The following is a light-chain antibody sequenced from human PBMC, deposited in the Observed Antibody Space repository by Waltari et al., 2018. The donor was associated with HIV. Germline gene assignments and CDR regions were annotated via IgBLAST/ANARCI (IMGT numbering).Light chain of an antibody. CDR3: VLYMGSGLWV. CDR2: STN. J-gene: IGLJ3*02. V-gene: IGLV8-61*01. Sequence: QTVVTQEPSFSVSPGGTVTLTCGLSSGSVPTRYYPSWYQQTPGQAPRTLIYSTNTRSSGVPDRFSGSILGNKAALTITGAQADDESDYYCVLYMGSGLWVFGGGTKLTVL. CDR1: SGSVPTRYY.